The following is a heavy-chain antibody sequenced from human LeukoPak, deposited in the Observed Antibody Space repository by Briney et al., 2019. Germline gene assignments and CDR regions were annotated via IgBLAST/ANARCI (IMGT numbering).Heavy chain of an antibody. CDR2: IYYSGST. J-gene: IGHJ4*02. Sequence: SETLSLTCTVSGGSISSGDYYWSWIRQPPGKGLEWIGYIYYSGSTNYNPSLKSRVTISVDTSKNQFSLKLSSVTAADTAVYYCARGSSWYFDYWGQGTLVTVSS. CDR1: GGSISSGDYY. V-gene: IGHV4-61*08. CDR3: ARGSSWYFDY. D-gene: IGHD6-13*01.